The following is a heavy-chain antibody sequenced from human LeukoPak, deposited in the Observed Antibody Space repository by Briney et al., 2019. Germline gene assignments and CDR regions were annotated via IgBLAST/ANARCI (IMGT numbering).Heavy chain of an antibody. V-gene: IGHV4-59*08. CDR1: GGSMTNYY. J-gene: IGHJ4*02. CDR3: ARLAPVAPWGDYLSSFDY. CDR2: VFDTGSV. Sequence: GTLSLTCTASGGSMTNYYWTWVRQYPGKGLEWFGYVFDTGSVNYNPSLKGRVTISVDSSKNQFSLNLHSVTAAATAVYYWARLAPVAPWGDYLSSFDYWGQG. D-gene: IGHD4-17*01.